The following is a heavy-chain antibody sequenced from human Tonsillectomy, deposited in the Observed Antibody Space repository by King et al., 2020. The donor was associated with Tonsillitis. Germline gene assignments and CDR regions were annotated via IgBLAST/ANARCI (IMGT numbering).Heavy chain of an antibody. CDR1: GFTFSNAW. CDR2: IKSKTDGGTT. J-gene: IGHJ4*02. CDR3: NLGEAPHFIAVAAHSKVFDY. V-gene: IGHV3-15*07. D-gene: IGHD6-19*01. Sequence: VQLVESGGGLVKPGGSLRLSCAASGFTFSNAWMNWVRQAPGKGLEWVGRIKSKTDGGTTDYAAPVKGRFTISRDDSKNTLYLQMNSLKTEDTAVYYCNLGEAPHFIAVAAHSKVFDYWGQGTLVTVSS.